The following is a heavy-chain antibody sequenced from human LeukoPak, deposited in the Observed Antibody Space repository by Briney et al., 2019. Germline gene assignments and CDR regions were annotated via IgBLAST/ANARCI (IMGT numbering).Heavy chain of an antibody. Sequence: GGSLTLSCAASGFTFSGFEMNWVRQPPGPGLGLVSSVSRCDSYIYYADSVKGRFTISRDNAKDSLYLQMSSLRVEDTAVYYCARGDYGDYNFPFDYWGQGTLVTVSS. CDR1: GFTFSGFE. D-gene: IGHD4-17*01. CDR3: ARGDYGDYNFPFDY. V-gene: IGHV3-21*01. CDR2: VSRCDSYI. J-gene: IGHJ4*02.